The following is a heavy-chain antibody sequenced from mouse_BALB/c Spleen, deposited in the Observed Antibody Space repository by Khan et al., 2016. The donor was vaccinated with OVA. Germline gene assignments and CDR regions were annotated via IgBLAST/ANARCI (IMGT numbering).Heavy chain of an antibody. J-gene: IGHJ2*01. CDR3: AREEALYYFDY. V-gene: IGHV1-76*01. D-gene: IGHD3-2*02. CDR1: GYTFTSYW. CDR2: INPGTDNT. Sequence: QVQLKQSGAELVRPGASVKLSCKTSGYTFTSYWIHWVKQRSGQGLEWIARINPGTDNTYYNEKLKDKATLTADKSSSTAYMQLSSLKSEDSAVNCCAREEALYYFDYWGQGTTLTVSS.